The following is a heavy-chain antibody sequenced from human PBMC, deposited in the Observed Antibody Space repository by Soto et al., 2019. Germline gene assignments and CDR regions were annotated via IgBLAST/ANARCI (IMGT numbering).Heavy chain of an antibody. V-gene: IGHV4-39*01. CDR3: ARSGYDFGLDF. CDR2: IYYSGST. J-gene: IGHJ4*02. D-gene: IGHD5-12*01. Sequence: SETLSLTCTVSGGSISSSSYYWGWIRQPPGKGLEWIGSIYYSGSTYYNPSLKSRVTISVDTSKNQFSLKLSSVTAADTAVYYCARSGYDFGLDFWGQGTLVTVSS. CDR1: GGSISSSSYY.